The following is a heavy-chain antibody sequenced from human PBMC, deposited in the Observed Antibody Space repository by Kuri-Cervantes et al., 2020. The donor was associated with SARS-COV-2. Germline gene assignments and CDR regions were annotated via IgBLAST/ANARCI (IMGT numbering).Heavy chain of an antibody. J-gene: IGHJ5*02. Sequence: GSLRLSCTVSGYSISSGYYWGWIRQPPGKGLEWIGSIYYSGSTYYNPSLKSRVTISVDTSKNQFSLKLSSVTAADTAVYYCARLKFGGGIDPWGQGTLVTVSS. CDR2: IYYSGST. D-gene: IGHD3-16*01. CDR1: GYSISSGYY. V-gene: IGHV4-38-2*02. CDR3: ARLKFGGGIDP.